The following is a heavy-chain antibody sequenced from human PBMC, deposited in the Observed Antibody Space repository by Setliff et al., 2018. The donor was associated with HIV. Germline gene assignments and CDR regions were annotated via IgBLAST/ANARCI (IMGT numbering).Heavy chain of an antibody. Sequence: PSETLSLTCAVYGGSFSGYWSWIRQSPGKGLEWLGEINHSGNTHYDPSLKSRVTMAVDTSKKQFSLKLKSVTAADTAVYYCFLFYDDRSGFYWDWGQGTPVTVSS. CDR3: FLFYDDRSGFYWD. CDR1: GGSFSGY. J-gene: IGHJ4*02. V-gene: IGHV4-34*01. D-gene: IGHD3-22*01. CDR2: INHSGNT.